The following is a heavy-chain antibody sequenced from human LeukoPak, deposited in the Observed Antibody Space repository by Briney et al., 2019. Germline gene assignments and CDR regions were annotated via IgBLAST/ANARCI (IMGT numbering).Heavy chain of an antibody. J-gene: IGHJ4*02. D-gene: IGHD4-23*01. CDR2: IRSKSDGGAT. Sequence: GGSLRLSCAASGFTFSKVWMSWVRQAPGKGLEWVGRIRSKSDGGATDYPAPVKGRFTISRDDSKNTPYLQMNSLKTEDTAVYYCATESVDLFDYWGQGTLVTVSS. V-gene: IGHV3-15*01. CDR3: ATESVDLFDY. CDR1: GFTFSKVW.